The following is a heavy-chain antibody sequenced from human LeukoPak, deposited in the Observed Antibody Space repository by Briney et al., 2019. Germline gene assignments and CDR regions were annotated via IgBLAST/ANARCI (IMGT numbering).Heavy chain of an antibody. CDR3: AKTPGYSSSWYSG. D-gene: IGHD6-13*01. CDR2: ISGSGGST. CDR1: GFTFGDYA. Sequence: GGSLRPSCTASGFTFGDYAMSWVRQAPGKGLEWVSAISGSGGSTYYADSVKGRFTISRDNSKNTLYLQMNSLRAEDTAVYYCAKTPGYSSSWYSGWGQGTLVTVSS. J-gene: IGHJ4*02. V-gene: IGHV3-23*01.